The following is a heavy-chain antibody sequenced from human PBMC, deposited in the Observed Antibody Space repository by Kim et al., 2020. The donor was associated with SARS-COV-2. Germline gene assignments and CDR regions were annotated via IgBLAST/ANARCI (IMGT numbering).Heavy chain of an antibody. D-gene: IGHD3-10*01. CDR1: GFTFSSYW. Sequence: GGSLRLSCAASGFTFSSYWMHWVRQAPGKGLVWVSRINSDGSDTSYADSVKGRFSISRDNAKNTLYLQMNRLRAEDSAVYYCARGSQETIDYWGQGTLVTVSS. CDR2: INSDGSDT. CDR3: ARGSQETIDY. J-gene: IGHJ4*02. V-gene: IGHV3-74*01.